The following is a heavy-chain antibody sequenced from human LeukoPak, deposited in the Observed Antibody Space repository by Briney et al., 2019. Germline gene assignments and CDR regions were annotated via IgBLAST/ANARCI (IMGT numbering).Heavy chain of an antibody. V-gene: IGHV4-30-2*01. CDR1: GGSISSGGYS. CDR3: ARERIFGVVTTIYYFDY. CDR2: IYHSGST. J-gene: IGHJ4*02. D-gene: IGHD3-3*01. Sequence: SETLSLTCAVSGGSISSGGYSWSWIRQPPGKGLEWIGYIYHSGSTYYNPSLKSRVTISVDTSKNQFSLKLSSVTAADTAVYYCARERIFGVVTTIYYFDYWGQGTLVTVSS.